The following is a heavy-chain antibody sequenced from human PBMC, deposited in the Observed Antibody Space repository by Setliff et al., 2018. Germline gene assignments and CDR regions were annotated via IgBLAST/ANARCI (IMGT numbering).Heavy chain of an antibody. CDR2: ISPDGTIT. J-gene: IGHJ6*03. V-gene: IGHV3-74*01. CDR3: ASIDWGENFYNTDV. CDR1: GFTFSKYW. Sequence: GGSLSLSCAVSGFTFSKYWMYWVRQVPGKGLVWVSRISPDGTITNYADSVRGRFTISRDNAKNTLYLQMNSLRAEDTAVYFCASIDWGENFYNTDVWGKGTTVTVSS. D-gene: IGHD7-27*01.